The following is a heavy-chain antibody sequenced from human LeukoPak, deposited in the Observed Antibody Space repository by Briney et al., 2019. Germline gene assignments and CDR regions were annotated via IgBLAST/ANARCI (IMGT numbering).Heavy chain of an antibody. CDR1: GGSISSYY. CDR3: ARHPYDFWSGYYTGWFDP. J-gene: IGHJ5*02. V-gene: IGHV4-4*09. Sequence: PSETLSLTCTVSGGSISSYYWSWIRQPPGKGLEWIGYIYTSGSTNYNPSLKSRVTISVDTSKNQFSLKLSSVTAADTAMYYCARHPYDFWSGYYTGWFDPWGQGTLVTVSS. D-gene: IGHD3-3*01. CDR2: IYTSGST.